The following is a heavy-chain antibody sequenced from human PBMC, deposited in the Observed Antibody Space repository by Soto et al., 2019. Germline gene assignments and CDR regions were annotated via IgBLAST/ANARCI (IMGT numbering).Heavy chain of an antibody. CDR2: IEHNGNN. D-gene: IGHD3-10*01. Sequence: PSETLSLTCALYCGTFIGYFWSWVRQPPGKGLEWIGEIEHNGNNNINPSLKSRVTMSADTSKNQISLTLTSVTAADTAVYYCARDFRYFPYWGQGTLVTVSS. J-gene: IGHJ4*02. CDR3: ARDFRYFPY. CDR1: CGTFIGYF. V-gene: IGHV4-34*08.